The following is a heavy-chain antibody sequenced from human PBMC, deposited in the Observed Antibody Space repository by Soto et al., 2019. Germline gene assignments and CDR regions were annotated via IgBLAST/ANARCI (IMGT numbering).Heavy chain of an antibody. D-gene: IGHD3-22*01. V-gene: IGHV4-30-4*01. J-gene: IGHJ3*02. Sequence: PSETLSLTCTVSGGSISSGDYYWSWIRQPPGKGLEWIGYIYYSGSTYYNPSLKSRVTISVDTSKNQFSLKLSSVTAADTAVYYCARGTFYYDSSGFTIDIWGQGTMVTVSS. CDR1: GGSISSGDYY. CDR3: ARGTFYYDSSGFTIDI. CDR2: IYYSGST.